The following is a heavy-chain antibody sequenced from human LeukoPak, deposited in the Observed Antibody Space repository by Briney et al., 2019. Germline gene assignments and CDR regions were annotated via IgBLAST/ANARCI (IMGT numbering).Heavy chain of an antibody. J-gene: IGHJ4*02. CDR1: GYTFTGYY. CDR3: ATSDSDTY. D-gene: IGHD3-22*01. CDR2: INPNSGNT. Sequence: ASVKVSCKASGYTFTGYYMHWVRQAPGQGLEWMGRINPNSGNTNFAQKFQGRVTMTRDTAISTAYMELSRLRSDDTAVYYCATSDSDTYWGQGTLVTVSS. V-gene: IGHV1-2*02.